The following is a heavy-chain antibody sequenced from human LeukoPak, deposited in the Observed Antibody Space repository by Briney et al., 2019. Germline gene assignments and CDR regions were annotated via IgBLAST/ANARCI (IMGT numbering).Heavy chain of an antibody. D-gene: IGHD3-10*01. J-gene: IGHJ3*02. CDR3: VGEAAAHYPDAFDI. CDR1: GFTFSSYG. CDR2: IWYDGSTK. V-gene: IGHV3-33*01. Sequence: GRSLRLSCAASGFTFSSYGMHWVRQAPGKGLEWVAVIWYDGSTKYYADSVKGRFTISRDNSKNTLYLQMNSLRAEDTAVYYCVGEAAAHYPDAFDIWGEGAMVTVSS.